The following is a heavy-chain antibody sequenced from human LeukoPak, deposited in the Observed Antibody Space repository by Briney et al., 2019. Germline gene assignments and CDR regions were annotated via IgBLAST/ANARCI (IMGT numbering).Heavy chain of an antibody. Sequence: PSETLSLTCTVSGGSISNYYWNWIRQPPGKRLEWIGYMSSSGSSNFNPSLKSRATISIDTSNNHFSLRLTSVTAADTAVYYCARDQGIAVAGRHGDLDYWGQGTLVTVSS. J-gene: IGHJ4*02. CDR1: GGSISNYY. CDR2: MSSSGSS. D-gene: IGHD6-19*01. V-gene: IGHV4-4*08. CDR3: ARDQGIAVAGRHGDLDY.